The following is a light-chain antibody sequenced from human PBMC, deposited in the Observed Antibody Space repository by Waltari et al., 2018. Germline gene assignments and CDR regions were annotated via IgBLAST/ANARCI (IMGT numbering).Light chain of an antibody. V-gene: IGKV3-11*01. CDR1: QSVDKN. CDR2: EAS. J-gene: IGKJ5*01. CDR3: QQREYWPIT. Sequence: DIFLTQSPVTLSLSPGERATLSCRASQSVDKNLAWYRQKPGRAPSLLIYEASKRATGIPARFSGSGSGTDFTLTISSLEPDDFAVYYCQQREYWPITFGQGTRLDIK.